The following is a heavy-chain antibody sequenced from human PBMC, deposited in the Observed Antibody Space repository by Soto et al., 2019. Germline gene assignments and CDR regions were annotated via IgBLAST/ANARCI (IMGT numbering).Heavy chain of an antibody. CDR3: ARDHDCTGSSCYTRGLDV. CDR2: MNPNSGNT. Sequence: ASVKVSCKASGYTFTSYDINWVRQATGQGLEWMGWMNPNSGNTGYAQKFQGRVTMTRNTSISTAYMELSSLRPEDTAVYYCARDHDCTGSSCYTRGLDVWGQGTTVTVSS. J-gene: IGHJ6*02. V-gene: IGHV1-8*01. CDR1: GYTFTSYD. D-gene: IGHD2-15*01.